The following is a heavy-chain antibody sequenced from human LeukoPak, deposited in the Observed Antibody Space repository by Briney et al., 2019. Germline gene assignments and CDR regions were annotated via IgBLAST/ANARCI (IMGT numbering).Heavy chain of an antibody. CDR3: ARVAPYYYGSGSYQRPRDYYYSYMDV. V-gene: IGHV3-48*01. CDR2: ISSSSSTI. D-gene: IGHD3-10*01. J-gene: IGHJ6*03. CDR1: GFTFSSYS. Sequence: GGSLRLSCAASGFTFSSYSMLWVRQAPGKWLEWVSYISSSSSTIYYADSVKGRFTISRDNAKNSLYLQMHSLRAEDTALYYCARVAPYYYGSGSYQRPRDYYYSYMDVWGKGTTVTVSS.